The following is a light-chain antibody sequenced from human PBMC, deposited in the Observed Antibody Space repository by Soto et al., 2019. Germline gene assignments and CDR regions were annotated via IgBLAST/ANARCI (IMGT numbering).Light chain of an antibody. J-gene: IGKJ1*01. CDR3: QQSYSTPWT. CDR1: QTIRKS. Sequence: DIQMTQSPSSLSASIGDRVTITCRASQTIRKSLNWYQQKAETAPKLLIFGASSLQSGVPSRFSASGSGTEGTLTINSLQPEDFATYHCQQSYSTPWTFGQGTKVEI. V-gene: IGKV1-39*01. CDR2: GAS.